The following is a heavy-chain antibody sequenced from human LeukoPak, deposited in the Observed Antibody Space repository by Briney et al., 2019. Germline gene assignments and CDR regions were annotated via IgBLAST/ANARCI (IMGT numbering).Heavy chain of an antibody. Sequence: GASVKVSCKASGYTFTGYYMHWVRQAPGQGLEWMGWINPNSGGTNYAQKFRGRVTMTRDTSISTAYMELSRLRSGDTAVYYCARDQSITGYNWFDPWGQGTLVTVSS. CDR1: GYTFTGYY. J-gene: IGHJ5*02. CDR3: ARDQSITGYNWFDP. V-gene: IGHV1-2*02. D-gene: IGHD1-20*01. CDR2: INPNSGGT.